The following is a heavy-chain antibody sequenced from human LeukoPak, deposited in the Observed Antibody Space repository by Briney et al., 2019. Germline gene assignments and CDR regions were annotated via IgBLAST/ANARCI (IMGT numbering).Heavy chain of an antibody. D-gene: IGHD3-10*01. Sequence: GGSLRLSCAASGFTSSDYSMNWVRQATGKGLEWVSYISSSGSTIYYADSVKGRFTISRDNAKNSLYLQINSLRAEDTAVYYCAREQGSGSYTDPLNWFDPWGQGTLVTVSS. CDR3: AREQGSGSYTDPLNWFDP. V-gene: IGHV3-48*03. J-gene: IGHJ5*02. CDR2: ISSSGSTI. CDR1: GFTSSDYS.